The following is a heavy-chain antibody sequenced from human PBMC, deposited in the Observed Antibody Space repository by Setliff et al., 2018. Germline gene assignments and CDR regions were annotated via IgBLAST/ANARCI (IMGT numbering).Heavy chain of an antibody. D-gene: IGHD1-7*01. V-gene: IGHV3-11*01. CDR1: GFTFIDYY. Sequence: GGSLRLSCAASGFTFIDYYMNWIRQTPRKGLEWISHIDPRGSPVDYVDSVKGRFAISRDNTKNLVYLQMDSLRADDTAVYYCTRSRGTTVYDYWGQGTLVTVSS. CDR2: IDPRGSPV. J-gene: IGHJ4*02. CDR3: TRSRGTTVYDY.